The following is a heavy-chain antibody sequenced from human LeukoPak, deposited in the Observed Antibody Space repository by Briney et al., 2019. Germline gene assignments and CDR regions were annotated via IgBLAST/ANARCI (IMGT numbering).Heavy chain of an antibody. CDR3: ARGGRSGSHWN. CDR1: GGSISSYY. Sequence: SETLSLTCTVSGGSISSYYWSWIRQPPGKGLEWIGYIYYSGSTNYNPSLKSRVTISVDTSKNQFSLKLSSVTAADTAVYYCARGGRSGSHWNWGQGTLVTVSS. D-gene: IGHD1-26*01. J-gene: IGHJ4*02. V-gene: IGHV4-59*01. CDR2: IYYSGST.